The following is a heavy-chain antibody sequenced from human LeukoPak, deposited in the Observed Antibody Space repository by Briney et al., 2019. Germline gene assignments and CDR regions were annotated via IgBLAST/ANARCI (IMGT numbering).Heavy chain of an antibody. V-gene: IGHV4-59*01. D-gene: IGHD4-17*01. CDR3: ARTPSYYGDYLNYFDY. Sequence: PSGTLSLTCTVSGGSISSYYWSWIRQPPGKGLEWIGYIYYSGSTNYNPSLKSRVTISVDTSKNQFSLKLSSVTAADTAVYYCARTPSYYGDYLNYFDYWGQGTLVTVSS. CDR1: GGSISSYY. CDR2: IYYSGST. J-gene: IGHJ4*02.